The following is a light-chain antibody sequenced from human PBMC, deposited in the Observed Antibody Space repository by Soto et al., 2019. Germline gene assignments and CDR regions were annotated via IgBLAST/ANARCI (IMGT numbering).Light chain of an antibody. J-gene: IGKJ5*01. V-gene: IGKV3D-20*02. Sequence: ELSLSPVVLSLYQGARPALSCRASQSVSSSYLAWYQQKPGQAPRLLIYGASSRATGIPARFSGSRSGTDFTLTLSSLEPEDFGVYLCHQRKKFGQVRLLAVK. CDR2: GAS. CDR1: QSVSSSY. CDR3: HQRKK.